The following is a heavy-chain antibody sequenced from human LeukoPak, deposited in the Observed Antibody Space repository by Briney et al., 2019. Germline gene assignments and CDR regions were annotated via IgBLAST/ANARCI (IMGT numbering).Heavy chain of an antibody. CDR3: ARDMGYFDSSGHYYFDY. J-gene: IGHJ4*02. V-gene: IGHV3-20*04. Sequence: GGSLRLSCAASGFTFDDYGMSWVRQAPGKGLEWVSGINWNGGSTGYADSVKGRFTISRDNAKNSLYLQMNSLRAEDTAFYYCARDMGYFDSSGHYYFDYWGQGTLVTVSS. CDR1: GFTFDDYG. CDR2: INWNGGST. D-gene: IGHD3-22*01.